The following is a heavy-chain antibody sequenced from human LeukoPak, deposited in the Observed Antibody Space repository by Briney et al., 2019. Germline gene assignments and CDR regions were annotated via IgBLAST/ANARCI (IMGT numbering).Heavy chain of an antibody. Sequence: GGSLRLSCSDSGFTFSSYAMHWVRQAPGKGLEYVSAISTNGGSTYYADSVKGRFTISRDNSKNTLYLQMSSLRAEDTAVYYCVKDQATGYSLNWFDPWGQGTLVTVSS. J-gene: IGHJ5*02. V-gene: IGHV3-64D*09. D-gene: IGHD2-21*01. CDR1: GFTFSSYA. CDR2: ISTNGGST. CDR3: VKDQATGYSLNWFDP.